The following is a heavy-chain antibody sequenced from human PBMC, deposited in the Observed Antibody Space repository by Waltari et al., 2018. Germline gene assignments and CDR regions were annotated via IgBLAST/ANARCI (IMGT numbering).Heavy chain of an antibody. J-gene: IGHJ4*02. CDR3: ARDETAAAERDPYYFDY. CDR1: GFTFSSYS. V-gene: IGHV3-48*01. D-gene: IGHD6-13*01. CDR2: ISSSSSTI. Sequence: EVQLVESGGGLVQPGGSLRLSCAASGFTFSSYSMNWVRQDPGKGLEWVSYISSSSSTIYYADSVKGRFTISRDNAKNSLYLQMNSLRAEDTAVYYCARDETAAAERDPYYFDYWGQGTLVTVSS.